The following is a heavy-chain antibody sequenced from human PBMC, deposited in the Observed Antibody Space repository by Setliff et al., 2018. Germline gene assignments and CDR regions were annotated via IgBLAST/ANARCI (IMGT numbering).Heavy chain of an antibody. CDR3: ATYKRSSSFEY. J-gene: IGHJ4*02. V-gene: IGHV3-33*08. D-gene: IGHD6-6*01. CDR1: GFTFSNYR. Sequence: LRLSCAASGFTFSNYRMHWVRQAPGKGLEWVAVIWHDGGNKYHADSVKGRFTISRDNSKNTLYLQMNSLRPEDTAVYYCATYKRSSSFEYWGQGSLVTVSS. CDR2: IWHDGGNK.